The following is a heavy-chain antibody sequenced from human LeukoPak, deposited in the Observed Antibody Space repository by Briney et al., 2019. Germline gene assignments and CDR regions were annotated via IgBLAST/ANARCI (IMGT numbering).Heavy chain of an antibody. CDR2: IYTSGST. J-gene: IGHJ3*02. D-gene: IGHD2-15*01. V-gene: IGHV4-61*02. CDR3: ARCSGGSDDAFDI. CDR1: GGSISSGSYY. Sequence: SETLSLTCTVSGGSISSGSYYWGWIRQPAGKGLEWIGRIYTSGSTNYNPSLKSRVTISVDTSKNQFSLKLSSVTAADTAVCYCARCSGGSDDAFDIWGQGTMVTVSS.